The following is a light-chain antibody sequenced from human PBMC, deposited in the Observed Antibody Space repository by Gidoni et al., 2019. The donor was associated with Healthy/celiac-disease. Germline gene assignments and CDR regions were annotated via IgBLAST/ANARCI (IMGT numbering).Light chain of an antibody. CDR1: QDISNY. CDR3: QQYDNLPIT. J-gene: IGKJ5*01. V-gene: IGKV1-33*01. Sequence: DIQMNQSPSSLSASVGDRVTITCQASQDISNYLNWYQQKPGKAPKLLIYDASNLETGVPSRFSGSGSGTDFTFTISSLQPEDIATYYCQQYDNLPITFXXXTRLEIK. CDR2: DAS.